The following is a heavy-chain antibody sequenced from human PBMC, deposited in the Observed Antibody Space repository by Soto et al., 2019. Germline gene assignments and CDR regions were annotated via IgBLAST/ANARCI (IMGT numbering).Heavy chain of an antibody. CDR1: GFTFSSYA. D-gene: IGHD2-21*01. CDR2: ISYDGSNK. J-gene: IGHJ2*01. V-gene: IGHV3-30-3*01. Sequence: QVQLVESGGGVVQPGRSLRLSCAASGFTFSSYAMHWVRQAPGKGLEWVAVISYDGSNKYYADSVKGRFTISRDNSKNTRYRKMNSLGAGETDGYYCGRPGGVVVSRGVYFDLWGRGTLVTVSS. CDR3: GRPGGVVVSRGVYFDL.